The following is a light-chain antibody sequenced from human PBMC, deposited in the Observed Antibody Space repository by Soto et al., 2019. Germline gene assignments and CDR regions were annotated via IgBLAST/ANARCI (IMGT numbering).Light chain of an antibody. CDR1: QSVRSN. CDR2: DAS. Sequence: IVMTQSPATLPVSPWERATLSCTASQSVRSNLAWYQQKPGQAPRLLIYDASTRDTGIPARFSGSGSGTEFTLTISSLQSEDYAVYYCHPYNDWPSWTFGQGSKVDIK. CDR3: HPYNDWPSWT. V-gene: IGKV3D-15*01. J-gene: IGKJ1*01.